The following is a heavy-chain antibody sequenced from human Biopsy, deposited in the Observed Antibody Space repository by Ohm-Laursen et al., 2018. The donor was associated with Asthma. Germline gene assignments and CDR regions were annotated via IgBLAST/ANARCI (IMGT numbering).Heavy chain of an antibody. CDR2: IMTVFGTT. CDR1: GGTFSNFA. D-gene: IGHD6-19*01. V-gene: IGHV1-69*01. J-gene: IGHJ6*02. CDR3: ARCQVGYSSGWSLLLKKIYYSGMDV. Sequence: VPSEKVSCKAPGGTFSNFAISWVRQAPGQGLEWLGGIMTVFGTTNYAQKFQGRVTITADESTSTAYMEVTSLRSEDTAIYYCARCQVGYSSGWSLLLKKIYYSGMDVWGQGTAVTVSS.